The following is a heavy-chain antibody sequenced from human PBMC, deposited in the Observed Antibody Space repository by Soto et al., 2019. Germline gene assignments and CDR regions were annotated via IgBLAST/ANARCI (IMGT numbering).Heavy chain of an antibody. CDR1: GFSLSNARMG. CDR2: IFSNDEK. CDR3: ARMVYYDILTGYRSYWYFDL. Sequence: QVTLKESGPVLVKPTETLTLTCTVSGFSLSNARMGVSWIRQPPGKALEWLAHIFSNDEKSYSTSLKSRLTIPKDTSKSQVVLTMTNMDPVDTATYYCARMVYYDILTGYRSYWYFDLWGRGTLVTVSS. V-gene: IGHV2-26*01. D-gene: IGHD3-9*01. J-gene: IGHJ2*01.